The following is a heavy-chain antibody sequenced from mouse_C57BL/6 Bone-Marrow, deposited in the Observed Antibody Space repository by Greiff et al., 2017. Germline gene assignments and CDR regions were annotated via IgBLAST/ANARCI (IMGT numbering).Heavy chain of an antibody. CDR2: IDPETGGT. D-gene: IGHD4-1*01. CDR1: GYTFTDYE. V-gene: IGHV1-15*01. Sequence: QVQLQQSGAELVRPGASVTLSCKASGYTFTDYEMHWVKQTPVPGLEWIGAIDPETGGTAYNQKFKGKAILTADKSSSTAYMELRSLPSEDSAVYGCTWEGFAYWGQGTLVTVSA. CDR3: TWEGFAY. J-gene: IGHJ3*01.